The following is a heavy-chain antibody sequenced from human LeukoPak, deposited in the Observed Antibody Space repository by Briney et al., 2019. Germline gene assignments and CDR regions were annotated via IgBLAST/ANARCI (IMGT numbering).Heavy chain of an antibody. J-gene: IGHJ5*02. CDR1: GYTFTSYG. D-gene: IGHD3-10*01. V-gene: IGHV1-18*01. CDR2: ISAYNGNT. CDR3: ARGHLMVRGVIIRGYWFDP. Sequence: ASVKVSCKASGYTFTSYGISWVRQAPGQGLEWMGWISAYNGNTNYAQKLQGRVTMTSDTSTSTAYMELSSLRSEDTAVYYCARGHLMVRGVIIRGYWFDPWGQGTLVTVSS.